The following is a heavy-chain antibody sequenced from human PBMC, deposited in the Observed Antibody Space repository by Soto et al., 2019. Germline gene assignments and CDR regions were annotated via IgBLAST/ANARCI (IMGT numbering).Heavy chain of an antibody. V-gene: IGHV4-59*01. CDR1: GGSMSSYY. CDR2: VYYSGST. Sequence: LETLSLTCTVSGGSMSSYYLNWIRQPPGKGLEWIGYVYYSGSTNCNPSLKSRVTISVDTSKNQFSLKLSSVTAADTAVYYCARDVATRGWFDPWGQGILVTVSS. CDR3: ARDVATRGWFDP. J-gene: IGHJ5*02. D-gene: IGHD5-12*01.